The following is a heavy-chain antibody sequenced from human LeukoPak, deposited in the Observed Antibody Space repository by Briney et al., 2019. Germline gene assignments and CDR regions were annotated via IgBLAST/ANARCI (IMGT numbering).Heavy chain of an antibody. D-gene: IGHD2-15*01. CDR1: GFTFSSYS. CDR2: ISSSSSYI. J-gene: IGHJ5*02. CDR3: ARDYCSGGSCYSAPDWFDP. Sequence: PGGSLRLSCAASGFTFSSYSMNWVRQAPGKGLEWVSPISSSSSYIYYADSVKGRFTISRDNAKNSLYLQMNSLRAEDTAVYYCARDYCSGGSCYSAPDWFDPWGQGTLVSVSS. V-gene: IGHV3-21*01.